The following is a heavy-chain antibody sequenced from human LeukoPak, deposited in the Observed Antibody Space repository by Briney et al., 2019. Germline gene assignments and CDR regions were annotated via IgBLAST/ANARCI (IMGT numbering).Heavy chain of an antibody. CDR3: ASLHTPGYFDY. CDR2: IYYSGST. Sequence: PSETLSLTCTVSGGSISSSSYYWGWIRQPPGKGLEWIGTIYYSGSTYYHPSLKSRLTISVDTSKNQFSLKLSSVAAADTAVYYCASLHTPGYFDYWGKGTTVTISS. J-gene: IGHJ4*03. CDR1: GGSISSSSYY. V-gene: IGHV4-39*01. D-gene: IGHD1-14*01.